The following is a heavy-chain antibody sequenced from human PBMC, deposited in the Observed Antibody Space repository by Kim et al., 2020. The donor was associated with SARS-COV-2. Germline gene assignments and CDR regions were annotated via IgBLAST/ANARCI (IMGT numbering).Heavy chain of an antibody. J-gene: IGHJ6*02. Sequence: SETLSLTCAVYGGSFSGYYWSWIRQPPGKGLEWIGEINHSGSTNYNPSLKSRVTISVDTSKNQFSLKLSSVTAADTAVYYCARARHPLQGVVRGVPDYYYGMDVWGQGTTVTVSS. V-gene: IGHV4-34*01. D-gene: IGHD3-10*01. CDR2: INHSGST. CDR1: GGSFSGYY. CDR3: ARARHPLQGVVRGVPDYYYGMDV.